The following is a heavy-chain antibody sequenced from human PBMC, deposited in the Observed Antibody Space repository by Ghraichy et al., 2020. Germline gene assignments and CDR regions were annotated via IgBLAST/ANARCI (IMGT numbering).Heavy chain of an antibody. J-gene: IGHJ6*02. CDR3: AKDLAGISPYDFGMDV. CDR1: GFTFRNYG. V-gene: IGHV3-30*18. D-gene: IGHD6-19*01. CDR2: ISHDGSNK. Sequence: GESLNIYCAASGFTFRNYGMHWVRQAPGKGLEWVAVISHDGSNKFYADSVKGRFTISRDNSKNTLYLQMNSLRGEDTTMYYCAKDLAGISPYDFGMDVWGQGTTVTVSS.